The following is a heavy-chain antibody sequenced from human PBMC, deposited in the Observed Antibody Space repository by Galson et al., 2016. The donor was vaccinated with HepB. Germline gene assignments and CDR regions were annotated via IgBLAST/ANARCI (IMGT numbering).Heavy chain of an antibody. Sequence: SLRFSCAASGFSFSTYAMHWVRQAPGKGLEWVALISYDGSYSSYADSVKGRFTISRDNSKKTLYLQMNSLRAEDTAVYYCAKVPSMVRGFWGQGTMVTVSS. J-gene: IGHJ3*01. CDR3: AKVPSMVRGF. CDR2: ISYDGSYS. CDR1: GFSFSTYA. D-gene: IGHD3-10*01. V-gene: IGHV3-30*18.